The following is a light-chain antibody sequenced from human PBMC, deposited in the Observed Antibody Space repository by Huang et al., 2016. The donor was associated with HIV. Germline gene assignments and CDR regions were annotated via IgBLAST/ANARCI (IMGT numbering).Light chain of an antibody. J-gene: IGKJ2*01. Sequence: DIVLTQSPATLSLSPGERATLSCRASQSVNNYLAWYQQKPGQAPRLLIYDASNRATGIPARFSGSGSGTDCALTISSLEPEDFAMYFCQQRNNWPRTFGQGTKLEIK. V-gene: IGKV3-11*01. CDR1: QSVNNY. CDR2: DAS. CDR3: QQRNNWPRT.